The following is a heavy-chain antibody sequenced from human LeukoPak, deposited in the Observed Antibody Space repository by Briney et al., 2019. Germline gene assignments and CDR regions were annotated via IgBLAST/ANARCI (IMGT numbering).Heavy chain of an antibody. D-gene: IGHD6-6*01. J-gene: IGHJ6*03. Sequence: GASVKVSCKVSGYTLTELSMHWVRQAPGKGLEWMGGFDPEDGETIYAQKFQGRVTMTEDTSTDTAYMELSSLRSEDTAVYYCAIRPFEQQLVGDYYYYYMDVWGKGTTVTVSS. CDR1: GYTLTELS. V-gene: IGHV1-24*01. CDR2: FDPEDGET. CDR3: AIRPFEQQLVGDYYYYYMDV.